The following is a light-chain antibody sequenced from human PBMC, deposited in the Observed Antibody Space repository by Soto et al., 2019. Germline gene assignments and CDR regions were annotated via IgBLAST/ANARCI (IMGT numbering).Light chain of an antibody. V-gene: IGLV2-23*02. Sequence: QSALTQPASVSGSPGQSITISCTGTSSDVGSYNLVSWYQQHPGKAPKLMIYEVSKRPSGVSNRFSGSKSGNTASLTISGLQVEDEADYYCCSYAGSSTPVVFGGGTKLTVL. CDR2: EVS. J-gene: IGLJ2*01. CDR1: SSDVGSYNL. CDR3: CSYAGSSTPVV.